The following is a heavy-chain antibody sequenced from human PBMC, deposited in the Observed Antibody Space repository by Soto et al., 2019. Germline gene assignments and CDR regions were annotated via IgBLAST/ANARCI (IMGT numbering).Heavy chain of an antibody. CDR2: IIPIFGTA. J-gene: IGHJ4*02. V-gene: IGHV1-69*13. CDR3: ARDFGVAVAGTFFDY. CDR1: GGTFSSYT. D-gene: IGHD6-19*01. Sequence: SVKVSCKAAGGTFSSYTISWVRQAPGQGLEWMGGIIPIFGTANYAQKFQGRVTITADESTSTAYMELSSLRSEDTAVYYCARDFGVAVAGTFFDYWGQGTLVTVSS.